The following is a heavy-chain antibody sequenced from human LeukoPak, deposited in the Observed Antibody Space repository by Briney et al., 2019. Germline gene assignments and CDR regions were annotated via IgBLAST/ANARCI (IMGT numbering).Heavy chain of an antibody. D-gene: IGHD5-12*01. CDR2: TYPGDSDT. V-gene: IGHV5-51*01. Sequence: GESLKISCKASGYSFTNYWIGWVRQMPGKSLEWMGITYPGDSDTKYSPSFQGQVTISADKSINTAYLQWSSLRASDTAMYYRARQGTIVAGTLGTTFDYWGQGTLLTVSS. CDR1: GYSFTNYW. CDR3: ARQGTIVAGTLGTTFDY. J-gene: IGHJ4*02.